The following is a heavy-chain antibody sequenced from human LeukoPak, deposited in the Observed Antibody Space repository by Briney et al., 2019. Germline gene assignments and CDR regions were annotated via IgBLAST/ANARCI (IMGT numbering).Heavy chain of an antibody. Sequence: SETLSLTCTVSGGSISSFYWSWIRQPPGKGLEWIGNIHYSGSTNYNPSLKSRVTISVDTSKNQFSLKLSSVTAADTAVYYCAREGGKIPSFDYWGQGTLVTVSS. CDR2: IHYSGST. V-gene: IGHV4-59*01. D-gene: IGHD4-23*01. CDR3: AREGGKIPSFDY. J-gene: IGHJ4*02. CDR1: GGSISSFY.